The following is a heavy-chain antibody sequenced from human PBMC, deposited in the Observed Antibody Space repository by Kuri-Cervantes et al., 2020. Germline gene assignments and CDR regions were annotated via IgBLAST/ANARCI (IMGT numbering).Heavy chain of an antibody. CDR1: GASVSTGSYY. J-gene: IGHJ6*02. D-gene: IGHD5-12*01. CDR2: INHSGST. Sequence: ESLKISCSVSGASVSTGSYYWSWIRQPPGKGLEWIGEINHSGSTNYNPSLKSRVTISVDTSKNQFSLKLSSVTAADTAVYYCARGSGYDYYYYYGMDVWGQGTTVTVSS. CDR3: ARGSGYDYYYYYGMDV. V-gene: IGHV4-39*07.